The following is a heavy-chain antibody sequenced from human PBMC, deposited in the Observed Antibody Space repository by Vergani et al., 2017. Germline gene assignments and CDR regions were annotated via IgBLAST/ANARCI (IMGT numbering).Heavy chain of an antibody. CDR1: GFTFSTYA. Sequence: EVQLLESGGGLVQPGGSLRLSCAASGFTFSTYAMHWVRQAPGKGLEWVSGISWNSGSIGYADSVKGRFTISRDNAKNSLYLQMNSLRAEDTAVYYCASSRILYYYGMDVWGQGTTVTVSS. CDR3: ASSRILYYYGMDV. D-gene: IGHD5-18*01. J-gene: IGHJ6*02. CDR2: ISWNSGSI. V-gene: IGHV3-9*01.